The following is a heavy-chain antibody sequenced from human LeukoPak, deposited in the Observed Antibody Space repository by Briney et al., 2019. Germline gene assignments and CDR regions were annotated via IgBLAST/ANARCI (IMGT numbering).Heavy chain of an antibody. D-gene: IGHD6-13*01. CDR3: AKTETSSWYIFDY. CDR2: ISGSGGRT. Sequence: PGGSLRLSCAASGFTFSSYAMSWVRQAPGKGLEWVSSISGSGGRTYYADSVKGRFTISRDNSKNTLYLQMNSLRAEDTAVYYCAKTETSSWYIFDYWGQGTLVTVSS. CDR1: GFTFSSYA. J-gene: IGHJ4*02. V-gene: IGHV3-23*01.